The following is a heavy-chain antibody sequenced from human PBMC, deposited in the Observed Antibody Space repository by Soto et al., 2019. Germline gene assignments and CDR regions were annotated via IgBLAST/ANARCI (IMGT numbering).Heavy chain of an antibody. J-gene: IGHJ4*02. CDR2: IGASGAGT. CDR1: GFTFSTYA. V-gene: IGHV3-23*01. Sequence: GGSLRLSCAASGFTFSTYAMSWVRQAPGKGLEWVSGIGASGAGTYYAESVKGRFTISRDNSKNTLHLQMNSLRAEDTAVYYCALRKTGSFFDYWGQGXLVTVYS. CDR3: ALRKTGSFFDY. D-gene: IGHD3-10*01.